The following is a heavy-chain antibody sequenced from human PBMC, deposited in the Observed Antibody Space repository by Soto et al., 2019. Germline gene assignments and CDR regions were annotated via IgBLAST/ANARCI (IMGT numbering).Heavy chain of an antibody. CDR2: ISYDGSNK. CDR3: AKERFFSRVGALWD. J-gene: IGHJ4*02. Sequence: QVQLVESGGGVVQPGRSLRLSCAASGFTFSSYGMHWVRQAPGKGLEWVAVISYDGSNKYYADSVKGRFTISRDNSKNTLYLQMNSLRAEDTAVYYCAKERFFSRVGALWDWGQGTLVTVSS. D-gene: IGHD1-26*01. CDR1: GFTFSSYG. V-gene: IGHV3-30*18.